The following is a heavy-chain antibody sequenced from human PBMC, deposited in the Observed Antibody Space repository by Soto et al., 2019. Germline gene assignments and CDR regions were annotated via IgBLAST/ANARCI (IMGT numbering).Heavy chain of an antibody. J-gene: IGHJ5*02. V-gene: IGHV5-10-1*01. Sequence: GESLKISCKGSGYSFTSYWITWVRQMSGKGLEWMGTIDTSDSYTKYSPTFQGHVTISVDKSISSAYLQWSSLKASDTAMYYCTRHRPLGDWFDPWGQGTLVT. CDR2: IDTSDSYT. CDR1: GYSFTSYW. CDR3: TRHRPLGDWFDP.